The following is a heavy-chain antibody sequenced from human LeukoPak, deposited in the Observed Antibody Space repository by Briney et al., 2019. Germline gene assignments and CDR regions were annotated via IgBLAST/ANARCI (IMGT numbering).Heavy chain of an antibody. CDR1: GYTFTGYY. CDR3: ARDGKKGYCSSTSCYSSY. Sequence: ASVKVSCKASGYTFTGYYMHWVRQAPGQGLEWMGWINPNSGGTNYAQKFQGRVTMTRDTSISTAYMELSRLRSDDTAVYYCARDGKKGYCSSTSCYSSYWGQGTLVTVSS. CDR2: INPNSGGT. J-gene: IGHJ4*02. V-gene: IGHV1-2*02. D-gene: IGHD2-2*01.